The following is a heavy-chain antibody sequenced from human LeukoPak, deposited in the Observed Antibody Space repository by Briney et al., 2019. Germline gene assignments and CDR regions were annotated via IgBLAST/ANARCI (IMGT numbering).Heavy chain of an antibody. V-gene: IGHV3-7*01. J-gene: IGHJ4*02. CDR3: AKESLPLWLFNY. D-gene: IGHD5-18*01. CDR2: IKQDGNEK. CDR1: GFRFNTFW. Sequence: PGGSLRLSCAASGFRFNTFWMSWVRQAPGKGLEWVANIKQDGNEKYYADSVKGRFTISRDNGKNSLNLQMNSLRAEDTAVYYCAKESLPLWLFNYWGQGTLVTVSS.